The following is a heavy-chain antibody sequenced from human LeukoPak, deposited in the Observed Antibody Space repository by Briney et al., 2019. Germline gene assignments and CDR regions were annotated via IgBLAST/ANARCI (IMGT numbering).Heavy chain of an antibody. CDR1: GGTFSSYA. Sequence: SVKVSCKASGGTFSSYAISWVRQAPGQGLEWMGRIIPIFGTANYAQKFQGRVTTTTDESTSTAYMELSTLRSEDTPVYYCARGSGYSYGLFDYWGQGTLVTVSS. CDR2: IIPIFGTA. D-gene: IGHD5-18*01. V-gene: IGHV1-69*05. CDR3: ARGSGYSYGLFDY. J-gene: IGHJ4*02.